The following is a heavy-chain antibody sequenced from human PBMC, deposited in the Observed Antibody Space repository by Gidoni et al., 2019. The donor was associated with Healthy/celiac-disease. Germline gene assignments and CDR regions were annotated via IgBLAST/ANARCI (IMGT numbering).Heavy chain of an antibody. CDR3: AREFVWGDYQPYYGMDV. V-gene: IGHV4-61*02. D-gene: IGHD4-17*01. J-gene: IGHJ6*02. Sequence: QVQLQESGPGLVKPAQTLSLTCTVSGGSIRSGSYYWSWIRQPAGKGLEWIGRIYTSGSTNYNPSLKSRVTISVDTSKNQFSLKLSSVTAADTAVYYCAREFVWGDYQPYYGMDVWGQGTTVTVSS. CDR1: GGSIRSGSYY. CDR2: IYTSGST.